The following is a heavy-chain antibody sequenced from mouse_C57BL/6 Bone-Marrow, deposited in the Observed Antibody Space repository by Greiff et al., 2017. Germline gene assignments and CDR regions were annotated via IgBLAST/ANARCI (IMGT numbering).Heavy chain of an antibody. J-gene: IGHJ1*03. V-gene: IGHV1-82*01. CDR1: GYAFSSSW. CDR2: IYPGDGAT. CDR3: ARDYCRSFYWYFDV. Sequence: VKLMESGPELVKPGASVKISCKASGYAFSSSWMNWVKQRPGKGLEWIGRIYPGDGATNYNGTFKGKATMTADKSSSTAYMQLSSLTSEDSAVYFCARDYCRSFYWYFDVWGTGPTVTVSS. D-gene: IGHD1-1*01.